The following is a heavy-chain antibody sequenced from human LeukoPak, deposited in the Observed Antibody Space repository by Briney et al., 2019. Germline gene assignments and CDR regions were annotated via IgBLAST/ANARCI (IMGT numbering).Heavy chain of an antibody. Sequence: GESLKISCEASGFSFTNYWIGWVRQMPGKGLEWMGIIYPFNSETRYSPSFQGQVTISADKSITTAYLQWSSLTASDTAMYYCARRGRDELVYGVDSGSPYYLDYWGQGTLVTVSS. CDR1: GFSFTNYW. J-gene: IGHJ4*02. CDR2: IYPFNSET. V-gene: IGHV5-51*01. D-gene: IGHD3-10*01. CDR3: ARRGRDELVYGVDSGSPYYLDY.